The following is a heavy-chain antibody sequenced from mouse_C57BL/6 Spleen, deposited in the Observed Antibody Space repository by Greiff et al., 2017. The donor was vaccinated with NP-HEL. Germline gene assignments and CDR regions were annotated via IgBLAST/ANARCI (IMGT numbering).Heavy chain of an antibody. CDR1: GYTFTSYW. J-gene: IGHJ3*01. Sequence: QVQLQQPGAELVKPGASVKLSCKASGYTFTSYWMHWVKQRPGQGLEWIGMIHPNSGSTNYNEKFKSKATLTVDKSSSTAYMQLSSLTSEDSAVYYCVIYYDYTWFAYWGQGTLVTVSA. CDR3: VIYYDYTWFAY. CDR2: IHPNSGST. V-gene: IGHV1-64*01. D-gene: IGHD2-4*01.